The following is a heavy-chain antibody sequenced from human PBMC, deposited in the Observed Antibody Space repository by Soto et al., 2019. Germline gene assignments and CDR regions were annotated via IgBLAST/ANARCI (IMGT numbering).Heavy chain of an antibody. D-gene: IGHD3-10*01. J-gene: IGHJ4*02. Sequence: QVQLVQSGGEVKKPGASVKVSCKASGYTFSNYGIIWVRQAPGQGLEWMGWISAYNGNTNYAQKLQGRVTMTTDTSTTTAYMELRTLRSDDTASYYCARDGAFESGSGSLDYWGQGTLVTVSS. CDR1: GYTFSNYG. V-gene: IGHV1-18*01. CDR3: ARDGAFESGSGSLDY. CDR2: ISAYNGNT.